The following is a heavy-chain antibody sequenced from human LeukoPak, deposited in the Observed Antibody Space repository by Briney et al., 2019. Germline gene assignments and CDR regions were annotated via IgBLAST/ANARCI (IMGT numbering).Heavy chain of an antibody. J-gene: IGHJ4*02. D-gene: IGHD3-10*01. CDR1: GFTFSSYP. V-gene: IGHV3-30-3*01. CDR2: ISYDGSNK. Sequence: GGSLRLSCAASGFTFSSYPLHWVRQVPGKGLEWVAVISYDGSNKYYADSVKGRFTVSRDNSKNTLYLQMNSLKPEDTAVYYCARDFGAGWEEPKYSFDYWGQGTLVTVSS. CDR3: ARDFGAGWEEPKYSFDY.